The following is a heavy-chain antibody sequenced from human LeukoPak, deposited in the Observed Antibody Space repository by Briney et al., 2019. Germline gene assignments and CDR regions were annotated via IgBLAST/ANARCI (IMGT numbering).Heavy chain of an antibody. Sequence: GGSLRLSCAASGFIVTSNCISWVRQAPGKGLEWVAVIYSGGQTYYEDSVNGRFTISRHNSENPQYLQMSSLRAEEPAVYYCATLGSIVWGRGGTASIIWGQGTLVTVSS. D-gene: IGHD2-21*02. J-gene: IGHJ4*02. CDR3: ATLGSIVWGRGGTASII. CDR1: GFIVTSNC. CDR2: IYSGGQT. V-gene: IGHV3-53*04.